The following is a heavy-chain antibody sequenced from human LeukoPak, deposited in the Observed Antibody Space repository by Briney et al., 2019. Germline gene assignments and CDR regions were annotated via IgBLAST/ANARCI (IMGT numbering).Heavy chain of an antibody. J-gene: IGHJ3*02. CDR2: ISSSSSTI. CDR3: ATVYYDFWSGYPHDAFDI. D-gene: IGHD3-3*01. CDR1: GFTLSSYS. V-gene: IGHV3-48*01. Sequence: PGGSLRLSCAASGFTLSSYSMNWVRQAPGKGLEWASYISSSSSTIYYADSVKGRFTISRDNAKNSLYLQMNSLRAEDTAVYYCATVYYDFWSGYPHDAFDIWGQGTMVTVSS.